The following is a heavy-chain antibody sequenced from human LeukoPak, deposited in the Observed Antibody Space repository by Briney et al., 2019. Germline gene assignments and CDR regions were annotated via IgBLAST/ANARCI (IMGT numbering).Heavy chain of an antibody. J-gene: IGHJ5*02. CDR2: INHSGST. D-gene: IGHD2-2*01. CDR3: AKGVPAARDWFDP. Sequence: SETLSLTYAVYGGSFSGYYWSWIRQPPGKGLEWIGEINHSGSTNYNPSLKSRVTISVDTSKNQFSLKLSSVTAADTAVYYCAKGVPAARDWFDPWGQGTLVTVSS. V-gene: IGHV4-34*01. CDR1: GGSFSGYY.